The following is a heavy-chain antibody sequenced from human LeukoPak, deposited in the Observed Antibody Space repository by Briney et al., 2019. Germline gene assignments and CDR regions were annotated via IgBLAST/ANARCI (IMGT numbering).Heavy chain of an antibody. CDR2: IYYSGRT. CDR3: AGSGTTPNLFDY. CDR1: GGSISSYY. V-gene: IGHV4-59*08. D-gene: IGHD3-10*01. Sequence: SETLSLTCTVSGGSISSYYWSWIRQPPGKGLEWIGYIYYSGRTNYNPSLKSRVTISVDTSKNQCSLKLSSVTAADTAVYYCAGSGTTPNLFDYWGKGTLVTVSS. J-gene: IGHJ4*02.